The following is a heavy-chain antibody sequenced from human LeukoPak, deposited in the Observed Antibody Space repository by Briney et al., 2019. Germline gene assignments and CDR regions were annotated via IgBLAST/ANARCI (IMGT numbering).Heavy chain of an antibody. Sequence: SETLSLTCAVSGGSITGHYWNWIRQTPGMRLEWIGYTSYSRTTIYNSYFKGRATMSIETSKNTLYLNLTSVTATDTAVYYCAKLGHSDGWYLGAFDIWGQGTTVIVSS. CDR1: GGSITGHY. CDR3: AKLGHSDGWYLGAFDI. CDR2: TSYSRTT. J-gene: IGHJ3*02. D-gene: IGHD6-19*01. V-gene: IGHV4-59*08.